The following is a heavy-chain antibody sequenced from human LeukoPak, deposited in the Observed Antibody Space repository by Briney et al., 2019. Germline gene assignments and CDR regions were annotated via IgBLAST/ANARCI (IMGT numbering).Heavy chain of an antibody. D-gene: IGHD6-13*01. Sequence: PSETLSLTCTVSGGSISSYYWSWIRQPPGKGLEWIGYIYYSGSTNYNPSLKSRVTISVDTSKNQFSLKLSSVTAADTAVYYCARGVAEYSSSWYGSYYYYMDVWGKGTTVTISS. CDR3: ARGVAEYSSSWYGSYYYYMDV. J-gene: IGHJ6*03. CDR1: GGSISSYY. V-gene: IGHV4-59*01. CDR2: IYYSGST.